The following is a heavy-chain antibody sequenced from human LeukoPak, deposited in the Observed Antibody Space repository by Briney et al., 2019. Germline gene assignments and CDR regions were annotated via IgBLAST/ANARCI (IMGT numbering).Heavy chain of an antibody. CDR3: ARDYGGSSGWFDP. V-gene: IGHV1-8*01. CDR1: GYTFTSYD. CDR2: MSPNSDNT. Sequence: RASVKVSCKASGYTFTSYDINWVRQATGQGLEWMGWMSPNSDNTGYAQKFQGRVTFTRDTSISTAYMELRSLTPEDTAVYYCARDYGGSSGWFDPWGQGTLVTVSS. D-gene: IGHD4-23*01. J-gene: IGHJ5*02.